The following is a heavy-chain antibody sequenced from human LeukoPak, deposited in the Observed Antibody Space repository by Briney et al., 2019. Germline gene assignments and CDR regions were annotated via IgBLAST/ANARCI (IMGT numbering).Heavy chain of an antibody. CDR2: ISSSGSTI. V-gene: IGHV3-48*03. D-gene: IGHD3-10*02. CDR3: VELGITMIGGV. J-gene: IGHJ6*04. Sequence: GGSLRLSCAASGFTFSSYEMNWVRQAPGKGLEWVSYISSSGSTIYYADSVKGRFTISRDNAKNSLYLQMNSLRAEDTAVYYCVELGITMIGGVWGKGTTVTVSS. CDR1: GFTFSSYE.